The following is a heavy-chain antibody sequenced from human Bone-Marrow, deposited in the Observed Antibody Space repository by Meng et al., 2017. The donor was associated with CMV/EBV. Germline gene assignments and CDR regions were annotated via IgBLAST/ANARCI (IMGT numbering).Heavy chain of an antibody. CDR2: INHSGST. D-gene: IGHD2-2*01. CDR1: GGSFSGYY. V-gene: IGHV4-34*01. Sequence: SEPLSLTCAVYGGSFSGYYWSWIRQPPGKGLEWIGEINHSGSTNYNPSLKSRVTISVDTSKNQFSLKLSSVTAADTAVYYCARGRPPIGLRSTSCLYDYWGQGTLVPSPQ. CDR3: ARGRPPIGLRSTSCLYDY. J-gene: IGHJ4*02.